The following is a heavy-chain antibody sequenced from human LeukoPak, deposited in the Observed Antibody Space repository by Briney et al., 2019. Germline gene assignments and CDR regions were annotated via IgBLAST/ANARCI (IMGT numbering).Heavy chain of an antibody. Sequence: SETLSLTCAVSGGSISSGGYSWSWIRQPPGKGLEWIGYIYHSGSTYYNPSLKSRVTISVDRSKNQLSLKLSSVTAADTAVYYCARANVLLWFGELSNWFDPWGQGTLVTVSS. CDR3: ARANVLLWFGELSNWFDP. V-gene: IGHV4-30-2*01. CDR2: IYHSGST. D-gene: IGHD3-10*01. CDR1: GGSISSGGYS. J-gene: IGHJ5*02.